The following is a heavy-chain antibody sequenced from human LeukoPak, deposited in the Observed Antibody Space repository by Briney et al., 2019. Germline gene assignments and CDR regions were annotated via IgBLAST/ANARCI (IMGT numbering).Heavy chain of an antibody. CDR3: AKDGSGITGTFFDY. Sequence: SGRSLRLSCAASGFTFSSYGMHWVRQAPGKGLEWVAVIWYDGSNKYYADSVKGRFTTSRDNSKNTLYLQMNSLRAEDTAVYYCAKDGSGITGTFFDYWGQGTLVTVSS. J-gene: IGHJ4*02. CDR1: GFTFSSYG. CDR2: IWYDGSNK. D-gene: IGHD1-20*01. V-gene: IGHV3-33*06.